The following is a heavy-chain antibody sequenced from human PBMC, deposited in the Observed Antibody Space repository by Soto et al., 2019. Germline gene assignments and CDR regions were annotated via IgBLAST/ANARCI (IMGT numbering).Heavy chain of an antibody. D-gene: IGHD3-22*01. CDR3: ARHFQVHHYDSSGYYPYFDY. J-gene: IGHJ4*02. Sequence: GESLKISCKGSGYSFTSYWIGWVRQMPGKGLEWMGIIYPGDSDTRYSPSFQGQVTISADKSISTAYLQWSSLKASDTAMYYCARHFQVHHYDSSGYYPYFDYWGQGTLVTVSS. CDR2: IYPGDSDT. CDR1: GYSFTSYW. V-gene: IGHV5-51*01.